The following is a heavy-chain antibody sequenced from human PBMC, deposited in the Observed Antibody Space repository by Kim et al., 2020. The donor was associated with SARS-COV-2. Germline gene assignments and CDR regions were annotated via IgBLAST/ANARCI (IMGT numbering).Heavy chain of an antibody. J-gene: IGHJ6*02. D-gene: IGHD1-7*01. Sequence: SETLSLTCTVSGGSISSSSYYWGWIRQPPGKGLEWIGSIYYSGSTYYNPSLKSRVTISVDTSKNQFSLKLSSVTTADTAVYYCARHRDNWNYVEYYGMDVWGQGTTVTVSS. V-gene: IGHV4-39*01. CDR2: IYYSGST. CDR3: ARHRDNWNYVEYYGMDV. CDR1: GGSISSSSYY.